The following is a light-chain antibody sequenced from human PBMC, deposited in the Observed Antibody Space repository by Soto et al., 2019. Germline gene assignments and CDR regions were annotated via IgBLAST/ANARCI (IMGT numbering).Light chain of an antibody. CDR1: QSVSSN. CDR3: QQYNKGPLT. CDR2: GAS. Sequence: ERVMTQSPATLSVSPGERATLSCRASQSVSSNLAWYQQKPGQAPRLLIYGASTRATGIPARFSGSGSGTEFPLTISSLQSEDFAVYYCQQYNKGPLTFGQGTKVEIK. V-gene: IGKV3-15*01. J-gene: IGKJ1*01.